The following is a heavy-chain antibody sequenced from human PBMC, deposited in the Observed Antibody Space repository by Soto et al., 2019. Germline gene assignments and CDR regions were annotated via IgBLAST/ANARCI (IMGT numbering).Heavy chain of an antibody. V-gene: IGHV4-59*02. CDR2: IYYSEDT. Sequence: QVQLQESGPGLVKPSETLSLTCTVSSGSVSRYHWNWIRQPPGKGLEWIWPIYYSEDTNYNPSLKSRVTISVDTSQNQFSLKLRYVTAADTAVYYCARARGYCSATTCYPYFCAMDVWGQGTTVTVSS. CDR3: ARARGYCSATTCYPYFCAMDV. J-gene: IGHJ6*02. CDR1: SGSVSRYH. D-gene: IGHD2-2*01.